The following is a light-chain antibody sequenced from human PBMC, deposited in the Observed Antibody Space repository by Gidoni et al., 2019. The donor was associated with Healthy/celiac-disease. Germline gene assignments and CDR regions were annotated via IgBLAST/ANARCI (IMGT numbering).Light chain of an antibody. CDR3: QQYDNLPLT. J-gene: IGKJ4*01. CDR2: DAS. CDR1: QDISNY. Sequence: DIQMTQSPSSLSASVGDRVTITCHASQDISNYLNWYQQKPGKAPKLLIYDASNLETGVPSMFSGSGSGTDFTFTISSLQTEDIATYYCQQYDNLPLTFXGXTKVEIK. V-gene: IGKV1-33*01.